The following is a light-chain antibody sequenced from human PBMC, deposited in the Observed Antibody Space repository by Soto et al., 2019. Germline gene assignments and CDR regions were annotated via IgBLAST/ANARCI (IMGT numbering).Light chain of an antibody. V-gene: IGKV3-20*01. CDR1: QSVTSGY. CDR3: QQYGSSPQT. J-gene: IGKJ1*01. Sequence: EIVLTESPGPLSLSLGEKVTLTCRASQSVTSGYLAWYHQKPGQPPRLLIYGASSRATGIPDRFSGSGSGTDFTLTISRLEPEDSAVYYCQQYGSSPQTFGQGTKVDI. CDR2: GAS.